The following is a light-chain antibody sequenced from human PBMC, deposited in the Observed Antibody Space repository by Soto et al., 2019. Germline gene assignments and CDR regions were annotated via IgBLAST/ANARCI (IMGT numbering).Light chain of an antibody. Sequence: QSVLTQPPSVSAAPGHTVTISCSGSSSNIGNNYVSWYQQLPGTAPKLLIYENNKRPSGIPDRFSGSKSGTSATLGITGLQTGDEADYYCGTWDSSLSSGVFGGGTKLTVL. V-gene: IGLV1-51*02. CDR2: ENN. CDR1: SSNIGNNY. J-gene: IGLJ3*02. CDR3: GTWDSSLSSGV.